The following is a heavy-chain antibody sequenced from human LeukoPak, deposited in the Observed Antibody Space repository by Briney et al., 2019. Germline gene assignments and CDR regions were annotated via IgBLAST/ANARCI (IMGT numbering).Heavy chain of an antibody. CDR2: INHSGST. V-gene: IGHV4-34*01. CDR3: AREGAGTTATFDY. J-gene: IGHJ4*02. Sequence: PSETLSLTCAVYGGSFSGYYWSWIRQPPGKGLEWIGEINHSGSTNYNPSLKSRVTISVDTSKNQFSLKLSSVTAADTAVYYRAREGAGTTATFDYWGQGTLVTVSS. D-gene: IGHD4-11*01. CDR1: GGSFSGYY.